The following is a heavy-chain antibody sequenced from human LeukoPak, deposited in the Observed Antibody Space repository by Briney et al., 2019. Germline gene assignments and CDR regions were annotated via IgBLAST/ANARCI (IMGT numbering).Heavy chain of an antibody. CDR3: ARLKGSWSIDY. D-gene: IGHD6-13*01. CDR1: GYSIRSCYY. Sequence: SETLSLTCAVSGYSIRSCYYWGWIRQPPGKGLEWIGNINRSGNTYYHPSLKSRITISIDTSKNQFSLKVSSVTAADTAVYYCARLKGSWSIDYWGQGTLVTVSS. V-gene: IGHV4-38-2*01. J-gene: IGHJ4*02. CDR2: INRSGNT.